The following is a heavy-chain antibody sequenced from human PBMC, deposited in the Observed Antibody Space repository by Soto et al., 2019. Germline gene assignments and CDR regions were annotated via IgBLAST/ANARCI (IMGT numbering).Heavy chain of an antibody. D-gene: IGHD6-19*01. CDR3: AQGHLAVAGTSFDY. V-gene: IGHV3-23*01. CDR1: GFTFSSYA. Sequence: LRLSCAASGFTFSSYAMSWVRQAPGKGLEWVSTISGSGGSTYYADSVKGRFTISRDNSKNTLYLQMNSLRAEDTAVYYCAQGHLAVAGTSFDYWGQGTLVTVSS. J-gene: IGHJ4*02. CDR2: ISGSGGST.